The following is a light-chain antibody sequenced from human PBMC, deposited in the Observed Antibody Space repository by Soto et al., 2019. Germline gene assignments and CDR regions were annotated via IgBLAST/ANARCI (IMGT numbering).Light chain of an antibody. CDR3: QKYGGSPWT. Sequence: EIVLTQSPATLSLSPGESATLSCRASQSVSSYLAWYQQKTGQAPRLLIYDESRRATGIPDRFSGSGSGTDFSLTISRLEPEDFAVYYCQKYGGSPWTCGQGTKVDIK. CDR1: QSVSSY. J-gene: IGKJ1*01. CDR2: DES. V-gene: IGKV3-11*01.